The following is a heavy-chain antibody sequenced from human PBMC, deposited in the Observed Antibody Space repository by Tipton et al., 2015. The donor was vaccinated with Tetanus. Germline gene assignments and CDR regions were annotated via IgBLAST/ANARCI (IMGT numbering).Heavy chain of an antibody. Sequence: GLVKPSETLSLTCAVYGGSFSGYYWSWIRQPPGKGLEWIGEINHSGSTNYNPSLKSRVTISVDTSKNQFSLKLSSVTAADTAVYYCARGPPHGGSTHNADAFDIWGQGTMVTVSS. CDR2: INHSGST. CDR3: ARGPPHGGSTHNADAFDI. J-gene: IGHJ3*02. D-gene: IGHD3-16*01. CDR1: GGSFSGYY. V-gene: IGHV4-34*01.